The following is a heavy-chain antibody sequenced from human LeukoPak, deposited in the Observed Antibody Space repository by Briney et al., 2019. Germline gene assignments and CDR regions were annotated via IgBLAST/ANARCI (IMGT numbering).Heavy chain of an antibody. V-gene: IGHV4-59*01. Sequence: SQTLSLTCTVSGGSISSYYWSWIRQPPGKGLEWIGYIYYSGSTNYNPSLKSRVTISVDTSKNQFSLKLSSVTAADTAVYYCARVNRSWGYYYYGMDVWGQGTTVTVSS. D-gene: IGHD2-15*01. CDR3: ARVNRSWGYYYYGMDV. CDR2: IYYSGST. J-gene: IGHJ6*02. CDR1: GGSISSYY.